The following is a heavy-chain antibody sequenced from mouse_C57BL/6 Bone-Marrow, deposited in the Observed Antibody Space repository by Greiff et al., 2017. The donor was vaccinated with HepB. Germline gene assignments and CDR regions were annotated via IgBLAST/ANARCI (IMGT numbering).Heavy chain of an antibody. V-gene: IGHV14-4*01. Sequence: VQLQQSGAELVRPGASVKLSCTASGFNIKDDYMHWVKQRPEQGLEWIGWIDPENGDTEYASKFQGKATIPADTSSNTAYLQLSSLTSEDTAVYYCTTLQLTPEFAYWGQGTLVTVSA. CDR3: TTLQLTPEFAY. CDR1: GFNIKDDY. D-gene: IGHD3-2*02. J-gene: IGHJ3*01. CDR2: IDPENGDT.